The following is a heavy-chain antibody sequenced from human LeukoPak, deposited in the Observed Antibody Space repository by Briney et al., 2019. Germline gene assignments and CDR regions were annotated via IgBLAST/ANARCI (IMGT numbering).Heavy chain of an antibody. J-gene: IGHJ4*02. CDR3: ARAGGSTVSHSDY. V-gene: IGHV3-21*01. Sequence: GGSLRLSCAASGFTFSSYSMNWIRQAPGKGLEWVSSISSSTSYIYYADSVKGRFTISKDNAKNSLYLQMNSLRAEGTAVYYCARAGGSTVSHSDYWSQGTLVTVSS. CDR2: ISSSTSYI. CDR1: GFTFSSYS. D-gene: IGHD4-17*01.